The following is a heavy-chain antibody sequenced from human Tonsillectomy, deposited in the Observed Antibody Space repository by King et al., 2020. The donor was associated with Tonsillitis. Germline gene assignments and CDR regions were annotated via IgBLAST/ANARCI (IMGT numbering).Heavy chain of an antibody. V-gene: IGHV3-9*01. CDR3: AKDYTGEIFGDNWFDP. J-gene: IGHJ5*02. Sequence: VQLVESGGGLVQPGWSLRLSCAASGFTFDDYAMHWVRQAPGKGLEWVSGISWNSGSIGYADSVKGRFTISRDNAKNSLYLQMNSLRAEDTALYYCAKDYTGEIFGDNWFDPWGQGTLVTVSS. CDR2: ISWNSGSI. CDR1: GFTFDDYA. D-gene: IGHD3-3*01.